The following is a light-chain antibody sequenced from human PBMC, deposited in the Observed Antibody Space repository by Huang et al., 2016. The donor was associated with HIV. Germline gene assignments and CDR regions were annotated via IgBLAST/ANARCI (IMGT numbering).Light chain of an antibody. CDR1: QGIGNH. CDR2: GAS. J-gene: IGKJ4*01. CDR3: LQHNSYPLT. V-gene: IGKV1-17*03. Sequence: DIQMTQSPSAMSASVGDRVTITCRASQGIGNHLAWFQQKPGKVPKRLIYGASSLQRGVPSRFSGSGSGTEITLTISSLQPEDCATYYCLQHNSYPLTFGGGTKVEIK.